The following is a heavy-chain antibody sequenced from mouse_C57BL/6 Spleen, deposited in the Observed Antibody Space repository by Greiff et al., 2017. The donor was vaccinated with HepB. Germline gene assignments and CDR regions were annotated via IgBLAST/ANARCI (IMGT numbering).Heavy chain of an antibody. Sequence: EVKLVESGEGLVKPGGSLKLSCAASGFTFSSYAMSWVRQTPEKRLEWVAYISSGGDYIYYADTVKGRFTISRDNARNTLYLQMSSLKSEDTAMYYCTSVTTVVAPFAYWGQGTLVTVSA. CDR3: TSVTTVVAPFAY. J-gene: IGHJ3*01. CDR2: ISSGGDYI. D-gene: IGHD1-1*01. CDR1: GFTFSSYA. V-gene: IGHV5-9-1*02.